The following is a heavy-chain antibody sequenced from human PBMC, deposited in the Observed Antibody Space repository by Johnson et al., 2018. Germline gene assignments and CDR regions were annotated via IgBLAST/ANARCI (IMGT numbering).Heavy chain of an antibody. CDR1: GGSFVGYY. J-gene: IGHJ1*01. V-gene: IGHV4-34*01. CDR3: AREELVYCGGDCYSGYFHH. CDR2: INQSGRT. Sequence: QVQLQQWGAGLLKPSETLSLTCAVYGGSFVGYYWSWIRQPTGKGREWIGEINQSGRTHYNPSRKSRVTIAVDTSKHQFSLKRTSVTAADTAVYYCAREELVYCGGDCYSGYFHHWGEATLVTVSP. D-gene: IGHD2-21*02.